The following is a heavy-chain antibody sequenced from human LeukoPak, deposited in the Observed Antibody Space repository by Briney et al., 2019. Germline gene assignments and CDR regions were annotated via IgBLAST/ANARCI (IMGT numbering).Heavy chain of an antibody. Sequence: ASVKVSCKASGYTFTSYYMHWVRQAPGQGLEWMGIINPSGGSTSYAQKFQGRVTMTRDTSTSTVYMELSSLRSEDTAVYYCAREGSRYYDILTGQPPLTNPQTFDYWGQGTLVTVSS. CDR2: INPSGGST. CDR1: GYTFTSYY. CDR3: AREGSRYYDILTGQPPLTNPQTFDY. J-gene: IGHJ4*02. V-gene: IGHV1-46*01. D-gene: IGHD3-9*01.